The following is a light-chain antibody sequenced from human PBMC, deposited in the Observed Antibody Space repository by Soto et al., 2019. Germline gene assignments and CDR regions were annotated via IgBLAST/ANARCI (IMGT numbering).Light chain of an antibody. CDR2: SAS. J-gene: IGKJ4*01. CDR3: QQLNGYQLA. V-gene: IGKV1-9*01. Sequence: DIQLPQSPSFLSASVGDTVTITCRASQGMSTYLAWYQQKPGKVPKRLIRSASTLQSGVPPRFSGGGSGTEFTLTVSTLQPDDSGIYYCQQLNGYQLAFGGGNNVEIK. CDR1: QGMSTY.